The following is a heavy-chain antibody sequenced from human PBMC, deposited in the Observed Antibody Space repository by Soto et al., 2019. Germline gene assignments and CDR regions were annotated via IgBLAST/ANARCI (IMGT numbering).Heavy chain of an antibody. Sequence: LRLSCAASGFTFSSYEMNWVRQAPGKGLEWVSYISSSGSTIYYADSVKGRFTISRDNAKNSLYLQMNSLRAEDTAVYYCARGLGDFWSGYAYFDYWGQGTLVTVSS. V-gene: IGHV3-48*03. CDR3: ARGLGDFWSGYAYFDY. J-gene: IGHJ4*02. D-gene: IGHD3-3*01. CDR1: GFTFSSYE. CDR2: ISSSGSTI.